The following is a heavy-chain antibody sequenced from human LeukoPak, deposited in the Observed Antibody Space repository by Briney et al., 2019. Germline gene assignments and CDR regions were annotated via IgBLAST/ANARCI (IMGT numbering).Heavy chain of an antibody. CDR1: GYTFTSFY. CDR3: ARDSIVGSHPDVFDI. D-gene: IGHD1-26*01. CDR2: INPSDGST. Sequence: ASVKVSCKASGYTFTSFYMHWVRQAPGQGLEWMGIINPSDGSTSYAQKFQGRVTMTRDTSTSTVYMEVTSLRSEDKAVYYCARDSIVGSHPDVFDIWGQGTMVTVSS. J-gene: IGHJ3*02. V-gene: IGHV1-46*01.